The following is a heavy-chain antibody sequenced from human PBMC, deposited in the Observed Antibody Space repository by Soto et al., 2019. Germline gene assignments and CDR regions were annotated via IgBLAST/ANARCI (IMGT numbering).Heavy chain of an antibody. D-gene: IGHD6-13*01. V-gene: IGHV1-8*01. CDR3: ARERAAAGYNWFDP. CDR2: MNPNSGNT. Sequence: QVQLVQSGAEVKKPGASVKVSCKASGYTFTSYDINWVRQATGQGLEWMGWMNPNSGNTGYAQKFQGRVTMTRNTSISTAYMELSSLSSEDTAVYYCARERAAAGYNWFDPWGQGTLVTVSA. CDR1: GYTFTSYD. J-gene: IGHJ5*02.